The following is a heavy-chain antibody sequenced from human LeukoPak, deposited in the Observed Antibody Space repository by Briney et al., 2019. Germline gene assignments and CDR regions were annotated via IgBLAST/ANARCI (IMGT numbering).Heavy chain of an antibody. CDR2: IHPSGRL. D-gene: IGHD3-22*01. V-gene: IGHV4-31*03. CDR3: SRGLDSRKLGY. J-gene: IGHJ4*02. CDR1: GASFSSGDQY. Sequence: SETLSLTCTVSGASFSSGDQYWSWIRQSPGKGLGWIGSIHPSGRLYNNPSLESRVTISIDTSKNQFSPNLNSVTAAATAVYFCSRGLDSRKLGYWGQGTLVTVSS.